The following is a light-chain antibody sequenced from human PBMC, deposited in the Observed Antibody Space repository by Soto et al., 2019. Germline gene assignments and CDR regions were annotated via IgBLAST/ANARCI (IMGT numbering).Light chain of an antibody. CDR1: QSISTY. Sequence: DIQMTQSPSTLSASVGDRVTITCRASQSISTYLNWYQQKLGRAPTLLIYAASSLQSGVPSRFSGGGSGTDFTFTISSLQPEDFAMYFCQQCYSSPRTFGQGTKVEIK. CDR2: AAS. CDR3: QQCYSSPRT. V-gene: IGKV1-39*01. J-gene: IGKJ1*01.